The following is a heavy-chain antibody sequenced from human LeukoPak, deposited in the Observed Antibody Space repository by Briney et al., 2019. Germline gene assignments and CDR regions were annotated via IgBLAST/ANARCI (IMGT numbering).Heavy chain of an antibody. V-gene: IGHV3-23*01. CDR3: SRLRGYSYGYGDY. D-gene: IGHD5-18*01. Sequence: GGSLRLSCAASGFTFSSYATSWVRQAPGKGLEWVSSISGSGGSTDYADSVKGRFTISRDNAKNSLYLQVNSLRAEDTAVYYCSRLRGYSYGYGDYWGQGTLVTVSS. J-gene: IGHJ4*02. CDR1: GFTFSSYA. CDR2: ISGSGGST.